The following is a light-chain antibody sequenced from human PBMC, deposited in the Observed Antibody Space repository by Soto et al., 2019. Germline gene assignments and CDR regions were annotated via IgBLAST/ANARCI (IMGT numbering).Light chain of an antibody. Sequence: DNQMTQSPSSLSASVGDRVTITCRASQVINTYLAWYQQKPGKVPKLLIYAASTLQSGVPSRFSGGGSGTDFTLTISSLQTEDVATYYCQKYNSAPLTFGGGTKVEIK. CDR3: QKYNSAPLT. CDR1: QVINTY. V-gene: IGKV1-27*01. J-gene: IGKJ4*01. CDR2: AAS.